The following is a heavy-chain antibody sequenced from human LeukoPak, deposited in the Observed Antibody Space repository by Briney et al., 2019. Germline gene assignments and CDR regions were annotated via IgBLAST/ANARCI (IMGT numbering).Heavy chain of an antibody. D-gene: IGHD2-15*01. V-gene: IGHV3-11*04. CDR2: ISSSGSTI. J-gene: IGHJ6*03. CDR1: GFTVSGNS. Sequence: PGGSLRLSCTVSGFTVSGNSMSWVRQAPGKGLEWVSYISSSGSTIYYADSVKGRFTISRDNAKNSLYLQMNSLRAEDTAVYYCARAGRKSRGVDIVRKKETGYYYYMDVWGKGTTVTVSS. CDR3: ARAGRKSRGVDIVRKKETGYYYYMDV.